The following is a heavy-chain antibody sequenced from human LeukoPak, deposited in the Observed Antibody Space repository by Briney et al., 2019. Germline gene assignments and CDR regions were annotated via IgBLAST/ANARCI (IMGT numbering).Heavy chain of an antibody. V-gene: IGHV3-7*03. Sequence: GGSLRLSCAVSGLTFSGFWMSWSRQAPGKGLEWVASINSDGSEGYYADVVKGRFTISRDNAKNSLYLQINSLRAEDTAVYYCARSSYSSSSSVWGQGTMVTVSS. CDR2: INSDGSEG. CDR1: GLTFSGFW. D-gene: IGHD6-6*01. CDR3: ARSSYSSSSSV. J-gene: IGHJ3*01.